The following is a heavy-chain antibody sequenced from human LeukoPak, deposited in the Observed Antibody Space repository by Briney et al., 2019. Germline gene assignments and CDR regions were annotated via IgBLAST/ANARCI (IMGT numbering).Heavy chain of an antibody. CDR2: IIPILGIA. D-gene: IGHD4-17*01. J-gene: IGHJ4*02. CDR3: AREPDYGDYLRHFDY. CDR1: GGTFSSYT. V-gene: IGHV1-69*04. Sequence: GASVKVSCKASGGTFSSYTISWVRQAPGQGLEWMGRIIPILGIANYAQKFQGRVTITADKSTSTAYMELSSLRSEDTAVYYCAREPDYGDYLRHFDYWGQGTLVTVSS.